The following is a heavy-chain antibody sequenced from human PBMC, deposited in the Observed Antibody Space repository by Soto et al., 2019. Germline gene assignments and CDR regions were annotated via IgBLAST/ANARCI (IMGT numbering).Heavy chain of an antibody. J-gene: IGHJ4*02. V-gene: IGHV3-23*01. D-gene: IGHD2-15*01. CDR3: AKALGGYCSGGSGPWHYFDY. Sequence: PGGSLRLSCAASGFTFSSYAMSWVRQAPGKGLEWVSAISARDGSTNYADSVKGRFTISRDNSKNSLYLQMNSLRTEDTALYYCAKALGGYCSGGSGPWHYFDYWGQGTLVTVSS. CDR1: GFTFSSYA. CDR2: ISARDGST.